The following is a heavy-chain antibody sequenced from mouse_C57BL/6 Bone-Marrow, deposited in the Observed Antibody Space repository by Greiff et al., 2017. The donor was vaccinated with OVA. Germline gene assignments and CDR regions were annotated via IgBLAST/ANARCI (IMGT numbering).Heavy chain of an antibody. V-gene: IGHV1-7*01. CDR2: INPSSGYT. CDR3: ARCVLSYYFDY. J-gene: IGHJ2*01. Sequence: QVQLQESGAELAKPGASVKLSCKASGYTFTSYWMHWVKQRPGQGLEWIGYINPSSGYTTYNQKFKDKATLTADKSSSTAYMQLSSLTSEDSAVYYCARCVLSYYFDYWGQGTTLTVSS. CDR1: GYTFTSYW.